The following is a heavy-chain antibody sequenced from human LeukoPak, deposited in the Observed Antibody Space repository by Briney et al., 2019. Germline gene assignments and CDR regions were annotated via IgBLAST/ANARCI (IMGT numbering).Heavy chain of an antibody. J-gene: IGHJ6*02. CDR3: ARGFYKTAARDGYNFLNWGSNYYYGMDV. V-gene: IGHV4-30-4*01. D-gene: IGHD5-24*01. CDR2: IYYSGST. CDR1: GGSISSGDYY. Sequence: SETLSLTCTVSGGSISSGDYYWSWIRQPPGKGLEWIGYIYYSGSTYYNPSLKSRVTISVDTSKNQFSLKLSSVTAADTAVYYCARGFYKTAARDGYNFLNWGSNYYYGMDVWGQGTAVTVSS.